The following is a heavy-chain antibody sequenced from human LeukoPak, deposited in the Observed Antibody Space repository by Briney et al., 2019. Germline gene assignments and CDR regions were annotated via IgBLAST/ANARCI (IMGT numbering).Heavy chain of an antibody. CDR3: ARVRPYDYIWGSYRPLDY. CDR2: IYSGGST. D-gene: IGHD3-16*02. V-gene: IGHV3-53*01. Sequence: GGSLRLSCAASGFTVSSNYMSWVRQAPGKGLEWVSVIYSGGSTYYADSVKGRFTISRDKSKNTLYLQMNSLRAEDTAVYYCARVRPYDYIWGSYRPLDYWGQGTLVTVSS. J-gene: IGHJ4*02. CDR1: GFTVSSNY.